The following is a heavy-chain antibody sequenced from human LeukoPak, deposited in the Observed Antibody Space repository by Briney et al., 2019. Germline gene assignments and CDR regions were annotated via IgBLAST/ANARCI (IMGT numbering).Heavy chain of an antibody. J-gene: IGHJ4*02. CDR3: ARDPNWGSGY. V-gene: IGHV3-23*01. CDR2: IGNSGGGT. D-gene: IGHD3-16*01. CDR1: GLPFSSYG. Sequence: GGSLRLSCAASGLPFSSYGMHWVRQAPGKGLEWVAIIGNSGGGTHYADSVKGRFTISRDNSKKTLYLQMNGLRAEDTAIYYCARDPNWGSGYWGQGTLVTVSS.